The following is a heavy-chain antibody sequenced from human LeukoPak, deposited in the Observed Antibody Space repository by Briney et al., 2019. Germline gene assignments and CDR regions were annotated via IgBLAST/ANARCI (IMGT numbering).Heavy chain of an antibody. CDR2: IYSGGST. V-gene: IGHV3-66*02. Sequence: GGSLRLSCAASGFTVSSNYMSWVRQAPGKGLEWVSVIYSGGSTYYADSVKGRFTISRDNSKNTLYLQMNSLRAEDTAVYYCAKGGYCSGGSCYLESAFDIWGQGTMVTVSS. D-gene: IGHD2-15*01. CDR1: GFTVSSNY. CDR3: AKGGYCSGGSCYLESAFDI. J-gene: IGHJ3*02.